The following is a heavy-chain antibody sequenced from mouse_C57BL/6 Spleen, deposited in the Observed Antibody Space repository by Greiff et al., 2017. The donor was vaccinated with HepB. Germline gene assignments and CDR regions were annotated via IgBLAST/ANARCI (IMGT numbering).Heavy chain of an antibody. J-gene: IGHJ3*01. CDR1: GFTFSSYA. V-gene: IGHV5-9-1*02. CDR2: ISSGGDYI. D-gene: IGHD2-1*01. Sequence: DVQGVESGEGLVKPGGSLKLSCAASGFTFSSYAMSWVRQTPEKRLEWVAYISSGGDYIYYADTVKGRFPISRDNARNTLYLQMSSLKSEDTAMYYCTRGGNYDWFAYWGQGTLVTVSA. CDR3: TRGGNYDWFAY.